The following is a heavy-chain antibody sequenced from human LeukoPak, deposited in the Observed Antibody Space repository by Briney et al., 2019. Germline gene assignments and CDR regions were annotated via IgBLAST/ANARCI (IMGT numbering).Heavy chain of an antibody. Sequence: SETLSLPCTVSGGSISSSSYYWGWIRQPPGKGLEWIGSIYYSGSTYYNPSLKSRVTISVDTSKNQFSLKLSSVTAADTAVYYCDGYSSGWNGDYWGQGTLVSVSS. J-gene: IGHJ4*02. CDR3: DGYSSGWNGDY. CDR1: GGSISSSSYY. D-gene: IGHD6-19*01. V-gene: IGHV4-39*01. CDR2: IYYSGST.